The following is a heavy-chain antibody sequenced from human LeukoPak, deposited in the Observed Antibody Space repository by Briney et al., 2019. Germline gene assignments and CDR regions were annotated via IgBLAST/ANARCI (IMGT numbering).Heavy chain of an antibody. D-gene: IGHD2-2*01. CDR2: ISSSSSYI. CDR1: GFTSSSYS. J-gene: IGHJ4*02. V-gene: IGHV3-21*01. Sequence: PGGSLRLSCAASGFTSSSYSMNWVRQAPGKGLEWVSSISSSSSYIYYADSVKGRFTISRDNAKNSLYLQMNSLRAEDTAVYYCARVYCSSTSCPLTDYWGQGTLVTVSS. CDR3: ARVYCSSTSCPLTDY.